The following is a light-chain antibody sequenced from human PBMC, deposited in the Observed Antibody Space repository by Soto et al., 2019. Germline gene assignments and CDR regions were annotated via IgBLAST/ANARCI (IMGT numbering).Light chain of an antibody. CDR1: TGAVTSDYS. J-gene: IGLJ3*02. Sequence: QAVVTQEPSLTVSPGGTATLTCASSTGAVTSDYSANWFQQKPGQAPRPLIYTTTNKHSWTPARFSGSLLGGKAALTLSGVEPEDEADYYCLLSYGGAWVFGGGTKLTVL. V-gene: IGLV7-43*01. CDR3: LLSYGGAWV. CDR2: TTT.